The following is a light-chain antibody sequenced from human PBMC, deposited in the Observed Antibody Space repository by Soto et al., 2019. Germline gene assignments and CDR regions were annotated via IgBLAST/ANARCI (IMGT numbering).Light chain of an antibody. V-gene: IGLV2-14*01. CDR2: VVS. CDR3: GSYTSSDTPYV. CDR1: SSDVGGYKY. J-gene: IGLJ1*01. Sequence: QSSLSQPASVSGSPGQSSTISYTGTSSDVGGYKYVSWYQHHPDKAPKLIISVVSNRPSGVSNRFSGSKSGNTASLTISGLQAEDEADYYCGSYTSSDTPYVFGTGTKLTVL.